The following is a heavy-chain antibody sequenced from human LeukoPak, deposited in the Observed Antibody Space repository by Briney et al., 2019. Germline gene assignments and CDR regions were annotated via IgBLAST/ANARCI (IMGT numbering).Heavy chain of an antibody. CDR2: IDHSGST. J-gene: IGHJ4*02. CDR1: GGSFSDYY. CDR3: ARSGAWLADY. D-gene: IGHD5-24*01. Sequence: SETMSLTCAVYGGSFSDYYWSWIRQPPGKGLEWIGEIDHSGSTNYNPSLKSRVTISIDTSKNQFSVKLRSVTAADTAVYYCARSGAWLADYWGQGTLVTVSS. V-gene: IGHV4-34*01.